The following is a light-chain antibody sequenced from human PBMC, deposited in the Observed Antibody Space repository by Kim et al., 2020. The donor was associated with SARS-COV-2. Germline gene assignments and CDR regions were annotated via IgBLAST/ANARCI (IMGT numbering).Light chain of an antibody. CDR1: QGISRW. CDR3: QQYDRYPVT. CDR2: DAS. J-gene: IGKJ2*01. V-gene: IGKV1-5*01. Sequence: DIQMTQSPSTLSASVGDRVTITCRASQGISRWLAWYQQKPGKAPELLIFDASSLEGGVPSRFSGSGSGTEFTLTISSLQPDDFATYYCQQYDRYPVTCGQGTKLEI.